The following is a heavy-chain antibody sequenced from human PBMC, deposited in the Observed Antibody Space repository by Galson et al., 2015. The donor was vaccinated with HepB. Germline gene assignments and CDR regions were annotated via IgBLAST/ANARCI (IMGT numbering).Heavy chain of an antibody. Sequence: SLRLSCAASGFIFSNYGIHWVRQAPGKGLEWVALISIHGNSKYYADPVKGRFTMSRDNSNNTVYLEMNSLRPEDTAVYYCAKARPEYYYGSGSLFDFCGQGALVTVSS. D-gene: IGHD3-10*01. J-gene: IGHJ4*02. CDR2: ISIHGNSK. CDR1: GFIFSNYG. CDR3: AKARPEYYYGSGSLFDF. V-gene: IGHV3-30*18.